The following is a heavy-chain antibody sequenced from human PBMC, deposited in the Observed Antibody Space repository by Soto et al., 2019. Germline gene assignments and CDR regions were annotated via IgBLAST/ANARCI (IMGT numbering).Heavy chain of an antibody. D-gene: IGHD2-2*01. CDR2: ISGSGGST. J-gene: IGHJ6*03. V-gene: IGHV3-23*01. CDR1: GFTFSSYA. Sequence: GGSLRLSCAASGFTFSSYAMSWVRQAPGKGLEWVSAISGSGGSTYYADSVKGRFTISRDNSKNTLYLQMNSLRAEDTAVYYCAKGVRDIVVVPAAPPGRPGGYYYYYMDVWGKGTTVTVSS. CDR3: AKGVRDIVVVPAAPPGRPGGYYYYYMDV.